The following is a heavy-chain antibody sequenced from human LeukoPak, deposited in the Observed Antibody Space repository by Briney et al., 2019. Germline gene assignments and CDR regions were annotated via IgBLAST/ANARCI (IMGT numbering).Heavy chain of an antibody. V-gene: IGHV3-30-3*01. CDR3: VRTWGSGYSAPPGD. J-gene: IGHJ4*02. CDR2: ISYDGNNK. D-gene: IGHD6-13*01. Sequence: GRSLRLSCAASGFTFSSYAMQWVRQAPGKGLEWVALISYDGNNKYYADSVKGRFTISRDNSKNTLYLQMNSLGAEDTAVYYCVRTWGSGYSAPPGDWGQGSLVTVSS. CDR1: GFTFSSYA.